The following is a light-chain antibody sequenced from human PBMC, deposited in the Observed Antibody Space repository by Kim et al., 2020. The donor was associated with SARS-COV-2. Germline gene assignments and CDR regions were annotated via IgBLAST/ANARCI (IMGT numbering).Light chain of an antibody. Sequence: EMVMTQSPATLSVSPGGRATLSCRASQSVGRNLAWYQQKSGQAPRLLIYGASTRATGIPARFSGSGSGTEFTLTISSLQSEDFAVYYCQQYNNWPPYTFGQGTKLEI. V-gene: IGKV3-15*01. CDR1: QSVGRN. J-gene: IGKJ2*01. CDR3: QQYNNWPPYT. CDR2: GAS.